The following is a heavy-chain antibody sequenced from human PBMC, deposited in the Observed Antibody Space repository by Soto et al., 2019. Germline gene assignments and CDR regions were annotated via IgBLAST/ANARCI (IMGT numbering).Heavy chain of an antibody. CDR2: IYYSGST. J-gene: IGHJ5*02. V-gene: IGHV4-59*01. Sequence: LSLTCTVSGGSISSYYWSWIRQPPGKGLEWIGYIYYSGSTNYNPSLKSRVTISVDTSKNQFSLKLSSVTAADTAVYYCARDVPYCSSTSCYTWWFDPWGQGTLVTVSS. CDR3: ARDVPYCSSTSCYTWWFDP. CDR1: GGSISSYY. D-gene: IGHD2-2*02.